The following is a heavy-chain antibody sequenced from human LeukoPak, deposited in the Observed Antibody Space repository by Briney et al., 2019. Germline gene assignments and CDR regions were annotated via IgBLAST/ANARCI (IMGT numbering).Heavy chain of an antibody. D-gene: IGHD6-13*01. V-gene: IGHV4-59*01. CDR1: GGSISSYY. J-gene: IGHJ4*02. CDR3: ARVPPESVAAAGTGPDY. CDR2: IYYSGST. Sequence: PSETLSLTCTVSGGSISSYYWSWIRQPPGKGLEWIGYIYYSGSTNYNPSLKSRVTISVDTSKNQFSLKLSSVTAADTAVYYCARVPPESVAAAGTGPDYWGQGTLVTVSS.